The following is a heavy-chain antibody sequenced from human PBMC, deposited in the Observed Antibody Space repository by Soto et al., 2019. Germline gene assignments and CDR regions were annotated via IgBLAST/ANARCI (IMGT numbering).Heavy chain of an antibody. D-gene: IGHD1-26*01. CDR2: IYHSGST. CDR3: ARLLGGSNNGYYYYYGMDV. J-gene: IGHJ6*02. Sequence: QVQLQESGPGLVKPSGTLSLTCAVSGGSISSSNWWSWVRQPPGKGLEWIGEIYHSGSTNYNPSLKSRVTISVDKSKNQFSLKLSSVTAADTAVYYCARLLGGSNNGYYYYYGMDVWGQGTTVTVSS. V-gene: IGHV4-4*02. CDR1: GGSISSSNW.